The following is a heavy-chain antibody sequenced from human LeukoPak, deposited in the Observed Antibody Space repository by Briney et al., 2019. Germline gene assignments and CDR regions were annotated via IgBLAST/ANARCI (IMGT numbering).Heavy chain of an antibody. CDR2: ISAYNGNT. Sequence: GASVKVSCKASGYTFSSYGISWVRQAPGQGLEWMGWISAYNGNTNYAQKLQGRVTMTTDTSTSTAYMELRSLRSDDTAVYYCARDSPGVPSPGYYYYGMDVWGQGTTVTVSS. CDR1: GYTFSSYG. V-gene: IGHV1-18*01. J-gene: IGHJ6*02. CDR3: ARDSPGVPSPGYYYYGMDV.